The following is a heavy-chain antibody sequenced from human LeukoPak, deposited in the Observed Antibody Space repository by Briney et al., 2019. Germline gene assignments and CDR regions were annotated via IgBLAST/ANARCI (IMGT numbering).Heavy chain of an antibody. J-gene: IGHJ4*02. CDR2: IHRDGRT. CDR3: GKTDIWFNPIDY. V-gene: IGHV4-4*02. D-gene: IGHD3-9*01. Sequence: SGTLSLICAVSGVSISSTEWWIWVRQSPGQGLEWIGEIHRDGRTRYSPSLTSRVSMSIDYSKNQFSLKVSSVTAADTAIYYCGKTDIWFNPIDYWGPGSLVIVSS. CDR1: GVSISSTEW.